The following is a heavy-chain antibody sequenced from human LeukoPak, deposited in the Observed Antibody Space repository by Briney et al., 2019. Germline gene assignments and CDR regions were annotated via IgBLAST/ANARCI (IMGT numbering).Heavy chain of an antibody. Sequence: PSETLSLTCTVSGGSISSGSYYWSWIRQPAGKGLEWIGRIYTSGSTNYNPSLKSRVTISVDTSKNQFSLKLSSVPAADAGTYYCARLGAGGSGLEYWGQGMMVTVAS. CDR1: GGSISSGSYY. CDR2: IYTSGST. V-gene: IGHV4-61*02. CDR3: ARLGAGGSGLEY. D-gene: IGHD6-19*01. J-gene: IGHJ4*02.